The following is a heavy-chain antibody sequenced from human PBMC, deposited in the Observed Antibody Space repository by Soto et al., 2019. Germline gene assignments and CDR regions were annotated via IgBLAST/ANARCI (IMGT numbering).Heavy chain of an antibody. CDR3: ARDLGH. V-gene: IGHV3-74*01. CDR2: INRDGSST. D-gene: IGHD3-16*01. CDR1: GFTFSSHW. J-gene: IGHJ4*02. Sequence: EVQVVESGGGLVQPGGSLRLSCAASGFTFSSHWMHWVRQAPGKGLVWVSRINRDGSSTTYADSVKGRFTISRDNAKNTLYMQMNSRRVDDTAVYYCARDLGHWGQGTLVTVSS.